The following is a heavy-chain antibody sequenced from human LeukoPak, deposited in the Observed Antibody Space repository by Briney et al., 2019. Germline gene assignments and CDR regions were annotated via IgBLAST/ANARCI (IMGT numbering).Heavy chain of an antibody. V-gene: IGHV1-2*02. D-gene: IGHD3-22*01. CDR2: INPNSGGT. Sequence: GASVKVSCKASGYTFTGYYMHWVRQAPGQGLEWMGWINPNSGGTNYAQKFQGRVTMTRDTSISTAYMGLSRLRSDDTAVYYCARVPLGVYYYDSTGFYFFDYWGQGTLVTVSS. CDR3: ARVPLGVYYYDSTGFYFFDY. CDR1: GYTFTGYY. J-gene: IGHJ4*02.